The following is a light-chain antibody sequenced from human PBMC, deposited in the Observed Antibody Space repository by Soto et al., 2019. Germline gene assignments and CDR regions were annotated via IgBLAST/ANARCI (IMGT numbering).Light chain of an antibody. J-gene: IGKJ1*01. CDR2: NAS. CDR1: QGISNY. CDR3: QQYGNSRGT. Sequence: DIQMTQSPSSLSTSVGDRVTITCRASQGISNYLAWYQQKPGKVPKLLIYNASSRATGIPDRFSGSGSGTDFTLTISRLEPEDFAVYYCQQYGNSRGTFGQGTKVDIK. V-gene: IGKV1-NL1*01.